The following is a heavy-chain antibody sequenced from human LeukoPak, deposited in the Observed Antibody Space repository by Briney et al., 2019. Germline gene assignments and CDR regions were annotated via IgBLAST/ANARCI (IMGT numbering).Heavy chain of an antibody. V-gene: IGHV3-23*01. CDR3: ARDQSVTSYYYGMDV. CDR2: INGGGDST. Sequence: GGSLRLSCAASGFTFRSYAMSWVRQAPGKGLEWVSAINGGGDSTYYVDSVKGRFTISRDNSENTLYLQMNSLRAEDTAVYYCARDQSVTSYYYGMDVWGQGTTVTVSS. D-gene: IGHD4-17*01. J-gene: IGHJ6*02. CDR1: GFTFRSYA.